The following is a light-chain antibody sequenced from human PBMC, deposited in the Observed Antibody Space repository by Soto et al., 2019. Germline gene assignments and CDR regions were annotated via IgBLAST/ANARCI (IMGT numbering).Light chain of an antibody. V-gene: IGKV3-20*01. CDR1: QSVSSSY. CDR3: QQYGSSPDVT. J-gene: IGKJ1*01. CDR2: GAS. Sequence: EIVLTQSPATMSVSPGERATLSCRASQSVSSSYLAWYQQKPGQAPRLLIYGASSRATGIPDRFSGSGSGADFTLTIRRLEPEDFAVYYCQQYGSSPDVTFGQGTTVDIK.